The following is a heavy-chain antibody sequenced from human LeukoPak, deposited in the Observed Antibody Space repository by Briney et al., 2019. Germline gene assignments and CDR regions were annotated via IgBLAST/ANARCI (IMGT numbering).Heavy chain of an antibody. D-gene: IGHD5-12*01. J-gene: IGHJ4*02. CDR3: ARVATGPFDY. CDR2: INHSGST. V-gene: IGHV4-34*01. Sequence: SETLSLTCAVYGGSFSGYYWSWIRQPPGKGLEWIGEINHSGSTNYNPSLKSRVTISVDTSKNQFSLKLSSVTAADTAVYYCARVATGPFDYWGQGTLVTVSS. CDR1: GGSFSGYY.